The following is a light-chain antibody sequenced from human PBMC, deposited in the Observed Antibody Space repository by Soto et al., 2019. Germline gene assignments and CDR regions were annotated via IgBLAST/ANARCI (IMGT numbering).Light chain of an antibody. CDR2: DAS. V-gene: IGKV1-39*01. Sequence: DLHMTQSPSSLSASVRNRVTITCRASQSISTYLNWYQKKPGKAPNLLVYDASRLQSGVPSRFSGSGGGTDFTLSISSVQPEDFATYFCQQSYMDPITFGQGTDWRLN. CDR3: QQSYMDPIT. J-gene: IGKJ5*01. CDR1: QSISTY.